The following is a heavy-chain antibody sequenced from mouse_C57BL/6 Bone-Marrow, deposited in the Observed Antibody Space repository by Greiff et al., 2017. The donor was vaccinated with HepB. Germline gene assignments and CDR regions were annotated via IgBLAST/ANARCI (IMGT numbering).Heavy chain of an antibody. Sequence: QVQLQQSGAELVRPGASVTLSCKASGYTFTDYEMHWVKQTPVHGLEWIGAIDPETGGTAYNQKFKGKAILTADKSSSTAYMELRSLTSEDSAVYYCTRSLQSWFAYWGQGTLVTVSA. V-gene: IGHV1-15*01. J-gene: IGHJ3*01. CDR2: IDPETGGT. CDR1: GYTFTDYE. CDR3: TRSLQSWFAY. D-gene: IGHD2-10*01.